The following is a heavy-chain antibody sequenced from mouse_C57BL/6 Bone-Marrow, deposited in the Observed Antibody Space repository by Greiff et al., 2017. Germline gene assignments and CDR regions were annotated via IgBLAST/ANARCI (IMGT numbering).Heavy chain of an antibody. CDR2: IDPEIGDT. CDR1: GFNIKDDY. J-gene: IGHJ2*01. Sequence: VQLQQSGAELVRPGASVKLSCTASGFNIKDDYIHWVKQRPEQGLEWIGWIDPEIGDTEYASKFQGKATITLDKSSNTAYLQLSSLTSEDTAVYYCSSFDGNYFDFWGQGTPLTVAS. D-gene: IGHD2-3*01. V-gene: IGHV14-4*01. CDR3: SSFDGNYFDF.